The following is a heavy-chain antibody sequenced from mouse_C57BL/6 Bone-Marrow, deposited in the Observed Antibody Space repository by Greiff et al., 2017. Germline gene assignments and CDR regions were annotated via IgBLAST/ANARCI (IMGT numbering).Heavy chain of an antibody. D-gene: IGHD1-1*01. Sequence: EVQLQQSGPELVKPGASVKISCKASGYTFTDYYMNWVKQSHGKSLEWIGDINPNNGGTSYNQKFKGKATLTVDKSSSTAYMELRSLTSEDSAVYYCARGITTVVAKGFDYWGKGTTLTVSS. J-gene: IGHJ2*01. CDR1: GYTFTDYY. CDR3: ARGITTVVAKGFDY. CDR2: INPNNGGT. V-gene: IGHV1-26*01.